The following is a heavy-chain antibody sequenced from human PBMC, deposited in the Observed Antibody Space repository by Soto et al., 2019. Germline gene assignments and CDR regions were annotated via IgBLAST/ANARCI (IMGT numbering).Heavy chain of an antibody. CDR1: GGSLSSYY. Sequence: SETLSLTCTVSGGSLSSYYWSWIRQPAGKGLEWIGRIYTSGSTNYNPSLKSRVTMSVDTSKNQFSLKLSSVTAADTAVYYCVRDGTKNLRDWFDPWGQGILVTVSS. CDR3: VRDGTKNLRDWFDP. J-gene: IGHJ5*02. D-gene: IGHD1-1*01. V-gene: IGHV4-4*07. CDR2: IYTSGST.